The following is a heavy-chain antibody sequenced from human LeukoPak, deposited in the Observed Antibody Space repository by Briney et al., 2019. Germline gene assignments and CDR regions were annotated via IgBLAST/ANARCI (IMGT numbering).Heavy chain of an antibody. CDR2: IYYSGST. D-gene: IGHD3-10*01. CDR1: GGSISSSSYY. CDR3: ARHQMVRGVMDWFDP. Sequence: SETLSLTCTVSGGSISSSSYYWGWIRQPPGKGLEWIGSIYYSGSTYYNPSLKGRVTISVDTSKNQFSLKLSSVTAADTAVYYCARHQMVRGVMDWFDPWGQGTLVTVSS. J-gene: IGHJ5*02. V-gene: IGHV4-39*01.